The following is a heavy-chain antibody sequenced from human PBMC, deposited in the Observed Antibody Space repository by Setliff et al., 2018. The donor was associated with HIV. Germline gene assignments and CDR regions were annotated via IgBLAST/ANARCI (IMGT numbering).Heavy chain of an antibody. J-gene: IGHJ5*02. V-gene: IGHV4-39*07. CDR3: ARVGDYGSGGWFDP. D-gene: IGHD3-10*01. CDR1: GGSISSSSYY. Sequence: SETLSLTCTVSGGSISSSSYYWGWIRQPPGKGLEWIGSIYYSGSTYYNPSLKSRVTVSVDTSKNQFSLKLSSVTAADTAVYYCARVGDYGSGGWFDPWGQGTLVTVSS. CDR2: IYYSGST.